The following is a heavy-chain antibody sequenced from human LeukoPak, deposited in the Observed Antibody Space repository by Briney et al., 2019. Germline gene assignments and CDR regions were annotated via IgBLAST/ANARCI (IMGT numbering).Heavy chain of an antibody. CDR3: ARSIPYCSSTSCYGGFFDY. V-gene: IGHV1-18*01. D-gene: IGHD2-2*01. J-gene: IGHJ4*02. Sequence: ASVKVSCKASGYTFPSYGISWVRQAPGQGLEWMGWISAYNGNTNYAQKLQGRVTMTTDTSTSTAYMELRSLRSDDTALYYCARSIPYCSSTSCYGGFFDYWGQGTLVTVSS. CDR2: ISAYNGNT. CDR1: GYTFPSYG.